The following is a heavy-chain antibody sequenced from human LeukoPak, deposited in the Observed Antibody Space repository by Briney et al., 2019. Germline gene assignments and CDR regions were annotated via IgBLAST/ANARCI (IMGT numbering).Heavy chain of an antibody. Sequence: SETLSLTCTISGGSLSPYYWNWIRQPAGKGLEWIGSIYYSGSTYYNPSLKSRVTISVDTSKNQFSLKLSSVTAADTAVYYCARRAAYSSGFDYWGQGTLVTVSS. J-gene: IGHJ4*02. CDR2: IYYSGST. D-gene: IGHD6-19*01. CDR3: ARRAAYSSGFDY. V-gene: IGHV4-59*05. CDR1: GGSLSPYY.